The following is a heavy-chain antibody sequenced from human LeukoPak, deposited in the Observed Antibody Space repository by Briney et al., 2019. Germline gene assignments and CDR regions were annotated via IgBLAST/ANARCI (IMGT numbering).Heavy chain of an antibody. Sequence: QPGGSLRLSCAASGFTFDDYAMHWVRQAPGKGLEWVSGISWNSGRIDYADSVKGRFTISRDNAKNSLYLQMNSLRAEDTALYYCAKALLGYNYPDYFDYWGQGTLVTVSS. CDR1: GFTFDDYA. V-gene: IGHV3-9*01. CDR3: AKALLGYNYPDYFDY. CDR2: ISWNSGRI. J-gene: IGHJ4*02. D-gene: IGHD5-24*01.